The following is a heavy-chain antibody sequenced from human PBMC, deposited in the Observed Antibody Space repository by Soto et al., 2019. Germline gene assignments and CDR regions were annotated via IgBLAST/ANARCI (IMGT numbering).Heavy chain of an antibody. J-gene: IGHJ4*02. CDR1: GGSISSSSYY. D-gene: IGHD3-9*01. V-gene: IGHV4-39*01. Sequence: SETLSLTCTVSGGSISSSSYYWGWIRQPPGKGLEWIGSIYYSGSTYYNPSLKSRVTISVDTSKNQFSLKLSSVTAADTAVYYCARLAVLRYFDWLSRTDYWGQGTLVTVSS. CDR2: IYYSGST. CDR3: ARLAVLRYFDWLSRTDY.